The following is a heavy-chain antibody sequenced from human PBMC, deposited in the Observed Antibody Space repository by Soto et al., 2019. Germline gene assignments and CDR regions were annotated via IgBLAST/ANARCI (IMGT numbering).Heavy chain of an antibody. Sequence: SETLSLTCSVSNGSLSSSAYYWAWIRQPPGKGLEWIGSIYYRGNTYYNLSLKSRVTISVDTSQNHFSLRLSSVTAADTALFYCARAPFPHIVVPGEYYFDLWGQGTVVTVSS. CDR2: IYYRGNT. J-gene: IGHJ4*02. CDR1: NGSLSSSAYY. CDR3: ARAPFPHIVVPGEYYFDL. V-gene: IGHV4-39*02. D-gene: IGHD2-21*01.